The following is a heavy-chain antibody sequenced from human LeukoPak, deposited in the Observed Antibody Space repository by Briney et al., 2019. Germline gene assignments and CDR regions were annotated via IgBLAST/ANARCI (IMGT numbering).Heavy chain of an antibody. D-gene: IGHD1-26*01. Sequence: SETLSLTCTVSGGSISSSSHYWGWIRQPPGKGLEWIGSISNSGSTYYNPSLKSRVTISVYTSNNQFSLKLSSVTAADTAVYYCATTTIRLGYWGQGTLVTVSS. CDR1: GGSISSSSHY. CDR3: ATTTIRLGY. V-gene: IGHV4-39*07. CDR2: ISNSGST. J-gene: IGHJ4*02.